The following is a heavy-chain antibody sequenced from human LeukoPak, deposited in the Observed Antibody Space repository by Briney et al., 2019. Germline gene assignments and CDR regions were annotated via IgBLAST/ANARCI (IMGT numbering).Heavy chain of an antibody. CDR3: AAATYGGFDY. CDR2: ISSNGGST. D-gene: IGHD3-16*01. CDR1: GFTFSSYA. V-gene: IGHV3-64*01. Sequence: GGSLRLSCAASGFTFSSYAMHWVRQAPGKGLEYVSAISSNGGSTYYANSVKGRFTISRDNSKNTLYLQMGSLRAEDMAVYYCAAATYGGFDYWGQGTLVTVSS. J-gene: IGHJ4*02.